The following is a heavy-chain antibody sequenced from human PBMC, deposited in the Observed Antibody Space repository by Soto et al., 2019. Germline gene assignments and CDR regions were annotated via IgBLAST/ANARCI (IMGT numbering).Heavy chain of an antibody. CDR1: GESFSGNF. J-gene: IGHJ5*02. D-gene: IGHD2-15*01. CDR3: ARGPGYCSAGSCYSGWFDP. CDR2: VNHNRRT. V-gene: IGHV4-34*01. Sequence: PSETLSLTCAVYGESFSGNFWSWIRQPPGKGLEWIGDVNHNRRTNYNPSLKSRVTMSVDTYKNQIYLNLTSVIAADTAVYFCARGPGYCSAGSCYSGWFDPWGQGTLVTVSS.